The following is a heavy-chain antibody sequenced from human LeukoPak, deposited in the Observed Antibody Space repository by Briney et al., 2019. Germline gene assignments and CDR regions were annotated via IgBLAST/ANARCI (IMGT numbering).Heavy chain of an antibody. CDR1: GGSISSYY. CDR2: IYYSGST. Sequence: SETLSLTCTVSGGSISSYYWGWIRQPPGKGLEWIGYIYYSGSTNYNPSLKSRVTISVDTSKNQFSLKLSSVTAADTAVYYCARARCSGGSCYWGWFDPWGQGTLVTVSS. D-gene: IGHD2-15*01. CDR3: ARARCSGGSCYWGWFDP. V-gene: IGHV4-59*01. J-gene: IGHJ5*02.